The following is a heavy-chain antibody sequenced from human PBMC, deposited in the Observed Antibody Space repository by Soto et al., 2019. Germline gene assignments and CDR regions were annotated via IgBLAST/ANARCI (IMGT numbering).Heavy chain of an antibody. CDR2: IYYSGST. Sequence: PSETLSLTCTVSGGSVSSSSYYWGWIRQPPGKGLEWIGNIYYSGSTYYNPSLKSRVTISVDTSKNQFSLKLSSVTAADTAVYYCARQNDFWSDYGGFDFWGQGTLVTVSS. D-gene: IGHD3-3*01. CDR1: GGSVSSSSYY. CDR3: ARQNDFWSDYGGFDF. J-gene: IGHJ4*02. V-gene: IGHV4-39*01.